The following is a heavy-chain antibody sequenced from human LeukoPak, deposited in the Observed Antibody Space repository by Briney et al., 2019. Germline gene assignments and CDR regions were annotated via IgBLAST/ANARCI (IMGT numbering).Heavy chain of an antibody. V-gene: IGHV3-49*04. CDR3: TRGPGWYAY. CDR1: GFTFGDYA. CDR2: IRSKAYGGTT. Sequence: GGSLRLSCTTSGFTFGDYAVTWVRQAPGKGLEWVDFIRSKAYGGTTEYAASVKGRFTISRDDSKSIAYLQMDSLTTEDTAVYSCTRGPGWYAYWGQGTLVTVSS. J-gene: IGHJ1*01. D-gene: IGHD6-19*01.